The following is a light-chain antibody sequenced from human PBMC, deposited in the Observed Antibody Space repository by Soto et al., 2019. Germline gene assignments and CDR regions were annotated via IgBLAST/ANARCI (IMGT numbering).Light chain of an antibody. J-gene: IGLJ2*01. Sequence: QSVLTQPPSASGAPGQRVTISCSGSSSNIGNNYVSWYQQLPGTAPKLLIYRNNKRPSGIPDRFSGSKSGTSATLGITGLRTGDEADYYCATWDSSLSAVVFGGGTKLTVL. CDR2: RNN. CDR1: SSNIGNNY. CDR3: ATWDSSLSAVV. V-gene: IGLV1-51*01.